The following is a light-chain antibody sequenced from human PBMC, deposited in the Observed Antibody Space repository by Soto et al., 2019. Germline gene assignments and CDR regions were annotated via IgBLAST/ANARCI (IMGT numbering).Light chain of an antibody. CDR1: SSNLGDNA. J-gene: IGLJ1*01. CDR2: RYD. Sequence: QSVLTQPPSASGTPGQRVTISCSTSSSNLGDNAVNWYQHVPGTAPKLLIYRYDQRPSGVPDRFSGSKSGTSASLAISGLQSEDEADYYCAAWDASLDGYVFGTGTKVTVL. CDR3: AAWDASLDGYV. V-gene: IGLV1-44*01.